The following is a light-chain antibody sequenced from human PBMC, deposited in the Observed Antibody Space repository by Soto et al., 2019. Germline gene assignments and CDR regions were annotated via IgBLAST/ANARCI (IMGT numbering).Light chain of an antibody. J-gene: IGKJ1*01. V-gene: IGKV3-20*01. CDR1: QSVSSRY. CDR2: AAS. Sequence: EIVLTQSPVTLSLSPGERATLSCRASQSVSSRYFAWYQQKPGQAPRLLIYAASSRAAGIPDRFSGSGSGTDFSLTISRLEPEDFAVYYWHQYASSRTFGPGTKV. CDR3: HQYASSRT.